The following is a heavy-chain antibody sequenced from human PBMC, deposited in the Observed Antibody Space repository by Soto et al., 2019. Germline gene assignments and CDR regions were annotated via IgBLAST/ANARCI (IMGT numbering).Heavy chain of an antibody. Sequence: QVQLVQSGAEVKRPGSSVKVSCKASGGTFSSYAISWVRQAPGQGLEWMGGIIPVFGTGIYAQKLQGRVTITADKSTNTAYMELSSLRYEDTAVYFCARVSGTGGSTYGLDYWGQGTVVTVSS. CDR1: GGTFSSYA. CDR3: ARVSGTGGSTYGLDY. CDR2: IIPVFGTG. V-gene: IGHV1-69*06. J-gene: IGHJ4*02. D-gene: IGHD5-18*01.